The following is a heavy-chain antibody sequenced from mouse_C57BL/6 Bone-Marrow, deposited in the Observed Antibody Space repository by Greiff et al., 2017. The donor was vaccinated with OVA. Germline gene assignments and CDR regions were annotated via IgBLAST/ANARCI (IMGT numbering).Heavy chain of an antibody. CDR2: IYPGGGYT. Sequence: QVQLKQSVAELVRPGTSVKMSCKASGYTFTNYWIGWAKQRPGHCLEWIGDIYPGGGYTNYNEKFKGKATLTADKSSSTAYMQFSSLTSEDSAIYYCARYFYYAMDYWGQGTSVTVSS. CDR1: GYTFTNYW. V-gene: IGHV1-63*01. J-gene: IGHJ4*01. CDR3: ARYFYYAMDY.